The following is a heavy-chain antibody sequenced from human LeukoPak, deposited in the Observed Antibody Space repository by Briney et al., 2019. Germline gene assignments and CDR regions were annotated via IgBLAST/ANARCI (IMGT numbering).Heavy chain of an antibody. CDR3: AKGVVVAPDVTPFDY. Sequence: PGGSLRLSCAASEFTFSSYSMKWVRQAPGKGLEWVSSISSSSSYIYYADSVKGRFTISRDNAKNSLYLQMNSLRAEDTAVYYCAKGVVVAPDVTPFDYWGQGTLVTVSS. J-gene: IGHJ4*02. CDR1: EFTFSSYS. CDR2: ISSSSSYI. V-gene: IGHV3-21*04. D-gene: IGHD2-2*01.